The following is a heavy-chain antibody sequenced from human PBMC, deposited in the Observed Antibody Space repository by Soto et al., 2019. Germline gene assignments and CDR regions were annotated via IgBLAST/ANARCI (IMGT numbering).Heavy chain of an antibody. CDR2: MNPNSGNT. CDR1: GYTFTSYD. CDR3: ARGSLFDYYYGMDV. J-gene: IGHJ6*02. D-gene: IGHD3-3*02. V-gene: IGHV1-8*01. Sequence: QVQLVQSGAEVKKPGASVKVSCEASGYTFTSYDINWVRQATGQGLEWMGWMNPNSGNTGYAQKFQGRVTMTRNTSIGTAYMELSSLRSEDTAVYYCARGSLFDYYYGMDVWGQGTTVTVSS.